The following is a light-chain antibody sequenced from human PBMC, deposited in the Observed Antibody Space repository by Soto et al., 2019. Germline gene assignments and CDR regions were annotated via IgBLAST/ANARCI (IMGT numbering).Light chain of an antibody. Sequence: VMTQSPTTLTDSQGHSLISCRSASQSLSGNLAWYQQKPGQAPRLLIFRASTRATGVPARFSGRGSGTEFTLTISGLQSEDFAVYYCQQYSKWPPWTFGPGTKV. CDR3: QQYSKWPPWT. J-gene: IGKJ1*01. V-gene: IGKV3-15*01. CDR1: QSLSGN. CDR2: RAS.